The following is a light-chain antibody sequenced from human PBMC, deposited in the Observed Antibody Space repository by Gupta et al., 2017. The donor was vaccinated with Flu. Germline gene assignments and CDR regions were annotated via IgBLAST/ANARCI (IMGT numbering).Light chain of an antibody. CDR2: AAS. V-gene: IGKV1-39*01. CDR1: QSIGNY. CDR3: QQRDNTPYI. Sequence: DIQMTQSPSSLSTFIGDRVTITCRASQSIGNYLNWYQQKPGKAPKLLIYAASSLESGVPSRFSGSGSDTDFTLTISRLQPEDLATYYCQQRDNTPYIFGQGTKLEIK. J-gene: IGKJ2*01.